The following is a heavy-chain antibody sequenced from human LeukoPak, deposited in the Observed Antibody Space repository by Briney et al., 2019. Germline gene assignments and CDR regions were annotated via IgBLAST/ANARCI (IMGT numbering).Heavy chain of an antibody. V-gene: IGHV1-69*05. Sequence: GASVKVSCKASGGTFSSYAISWVRQAPGQGLEWMGRIIPIFGTANYAQKFQGRVTITTDESTSTAYMELSSLRSEDTAVYYCARAMGRIVVVPAAIKEAFDIWGQGTMVTVSS. J-gene: IGHJ3*02. CDR2: IIPIFGTA. D-gene: IGHD2-2*01. CDR3: ARAMGRIVVVPAAIKEAFDI. CDR1: GGTFSSYA.